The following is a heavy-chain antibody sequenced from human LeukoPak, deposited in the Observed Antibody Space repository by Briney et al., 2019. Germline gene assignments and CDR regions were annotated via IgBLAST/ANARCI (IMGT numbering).Heavy chain of an antibody. CDR2: IYHNGAT. D-gene: IGHD6-6*01. CDR3: ARREDSRGIAARRRFDY. CDR1: GGSISSSSSIC. Sequence: PSETLSLTCAVSGGSISSSSSICWTWVRQPPGEGLEWIGEIYHNGATNYNPSLKSRVTLLLDKSKNQFSLRLNSVTAADTAVYYCARREDSRGIAARRRFDYWGQGTLVTVSS. V-gene: IGHV4-4*02. J-gene: IGHJ4*02.